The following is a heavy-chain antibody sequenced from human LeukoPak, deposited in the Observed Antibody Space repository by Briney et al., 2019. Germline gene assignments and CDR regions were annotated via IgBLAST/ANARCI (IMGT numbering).Heavy chain of an antibody. CDR2: IKQDGSDK. CDR3: ARERVCRSNSCYSTFDS. Sequence: GGSLRLSCAASGFTFSSYWMTWVRQAPGKGLEWVANIKQDGSDKHYVDSVKGRFTISRDNAKNSLFLQMDSLRDEDTAVYYWARERVCRSNSCYSTFDSWGQGTLVTVSS. CDR1: GFTFSSYW. J-gene: IGHJ4*02. D-gene: IGHD2-2*02. V-gene: IGHV3-7*04.